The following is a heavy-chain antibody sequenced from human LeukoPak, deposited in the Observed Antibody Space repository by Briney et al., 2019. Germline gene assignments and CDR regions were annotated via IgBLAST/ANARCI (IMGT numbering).Heavy chain of an antibody. D-gene: IGHD1-26*01. Sequence: PSETLSLTCTVSGGSISSYYWSWIRQPPGKGLEWIEYIYYSGSTNYNPSLKSRVTISVDTSKNQFSLKLSSVTAADTAVYYCARDGPVGPLYDYWGQGTLVTVSS. CDR3: ARDGPVGPLYDY. CDR1: GGSISSYY. CDR2: IYYSGST. V-gene: IGHV4-59*12. J-gene: IGHJ4*02.